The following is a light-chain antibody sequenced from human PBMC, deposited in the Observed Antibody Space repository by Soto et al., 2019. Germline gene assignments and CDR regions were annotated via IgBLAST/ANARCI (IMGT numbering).Light chain of an antibody. V-gene: IGKV3-20*01. J-gene: IGKJ1*01. CDR2: GAS. CDR3: QQYGNSPGT. Sequence: IVFTQAPVTLSLSPGEGATLSCSASQSVSNNYLAWYQQKPGQAPRLLMYGASSRATGIPDRVSGSGSGTDFTLTISRLEPEDFAVYYCQQYGNSPGTFGQGTKVDIK. CDR1: QSVSNNY.